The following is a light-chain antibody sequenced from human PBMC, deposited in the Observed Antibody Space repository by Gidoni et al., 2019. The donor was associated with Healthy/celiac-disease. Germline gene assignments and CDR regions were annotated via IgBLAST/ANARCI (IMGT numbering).Light chain of an antibody. J-gene: IGKJ1*01. CDR2: WAS. CDR1: QRVLYRYNTKNY. Sequence: DIVRIQSPASLASSLGERAPINCKSSQRVLYRYNTKNYLAWYQQKPGQPPKLLIYWASNRESGVPDRFSGSGSGTDFTLTISSLQAEDVAVYYCQQDYSTRWTFXXXTKVEIK. V-gene: IGKV4-1*01. CDR3: QQDYSTRWT.